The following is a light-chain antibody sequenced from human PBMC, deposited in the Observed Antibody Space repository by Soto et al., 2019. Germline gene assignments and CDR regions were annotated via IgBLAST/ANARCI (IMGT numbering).Light chain of an antibody. J-gene: IGKJ5*01. Sequence: IVLTHSPGTLSLSPGDIAALSCRGSQTVIRNYLAWHQQKPGQTPRLLVYGASSRATGIPDRFSGSGSGTDFTLTISRLEPEDFAVYYCQQHGGSPITFGQGTRLEIK. CDR1: QTVIRNY. CDR2: GAS. CDR3: QQHGGSPIT. V-gene: IGKV3-20*01.